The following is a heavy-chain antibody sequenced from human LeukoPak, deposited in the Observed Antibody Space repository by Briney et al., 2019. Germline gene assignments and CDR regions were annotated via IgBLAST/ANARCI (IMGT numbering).Heavy chain of an antibody. CDR3: AKTTVTSSYWYFDL. J-gene: IGHJ2*01. CDR1: GGSISSGGYY. V-gene: IGHV4-31*03. D-gene: IGHD4-17*01. CDR2: IYYSGST. Sequence: SQTLSLTCTVSGGSISSGGYYWSWIRQHPGKGLEWIGYIYYSGSTYYNPSLKSRVTISVDTSKNQFTLKLNSVTAADTAVYYCAKTTVTSSYWYFDLWGRGTLVTVSS.